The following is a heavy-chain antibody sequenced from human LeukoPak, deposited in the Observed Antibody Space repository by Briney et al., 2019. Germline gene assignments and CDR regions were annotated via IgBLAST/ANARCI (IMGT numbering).Heavy chain of an antibody. CDR3: AKDLGKTVATPYGMDV. CDR2: ISGSGGST. CDR1: GFTFSSYA. Sequence: GGSLRLSCAASGFTFSSYAMSWVRQAPGKGLEWVSAISGSGGSTYYADPVKGRFTISRDNSKNTLYLQMNSLRAEDTAVYYCAKDLGKTVATPYGMDVWGQGTTVTVSS. J-gene: IGHJ6*02. V-gene: IGHV3-23*01. D-gene: IGHD7-27*01.